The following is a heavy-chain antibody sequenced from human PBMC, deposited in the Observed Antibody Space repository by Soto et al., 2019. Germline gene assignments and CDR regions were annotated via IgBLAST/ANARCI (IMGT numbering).Heavy chain of an antibody. D-gene: IGHD2-8*01. CDR3: ARGRGLMGWFDP. CDR2: IDDSGST. CDR1: GGSIDSYY. Sequence: SETLSLTCTVSGGSIDSYYWTWIRQPPGRGLECIGYIDDSGSTTSSPSLRSRVTMSVDTSKRHFSLRLTSVTAADTAVYFCARGRGLMGWFDPWGPGTLVTVSS. J-gene: IGHJ5*02. V-gene: IGHV4-59*12.